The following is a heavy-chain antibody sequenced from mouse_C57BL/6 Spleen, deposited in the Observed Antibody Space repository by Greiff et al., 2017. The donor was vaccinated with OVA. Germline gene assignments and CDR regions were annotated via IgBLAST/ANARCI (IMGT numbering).Heavy chain of an antibody. Sequence: QVHVKQSGAELVRPGASVTLSCKASGYTFTDYEMHWVKQTPVHGLEWIGAIDPETGGTAYNQKFKGKAILTADKSSSTAYMELRSLTSEDSAVYYCTNSSGYSYYYAMDYWGQGTSVTVSS. D-gene: IGHD3-2*02. CDR2: IDPETGGT. CDR3: TNSSGYSYYYAMDY. V-gene: IGHV1-15*01. CDR1: GYTFTDYE. J-gene: IGHJ4*01.